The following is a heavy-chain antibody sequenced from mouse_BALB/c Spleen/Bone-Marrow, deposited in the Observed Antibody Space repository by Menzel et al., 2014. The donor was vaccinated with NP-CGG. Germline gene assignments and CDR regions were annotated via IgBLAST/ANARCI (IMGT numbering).Heavy chain of an antibody. D-gene: IGHD2-13*01. V-gene: IGHV1-14*01. CDR2: NDPDNDYS. CDR3: ARPFGDYFAY. CDR1: GYTFSSYV. Sequence: EVKVVESGPELVKPGASVKMSCKASGYTFSSYVLHRVKQKPGQGLEWIGYNDPDNDYSKYNEKFRGKATLTSDKSSSTDYMELSTQNSEDSAFYHCARPFGDYFAYWGQGTLVTGSA. J-gene: IGHJ3*01.